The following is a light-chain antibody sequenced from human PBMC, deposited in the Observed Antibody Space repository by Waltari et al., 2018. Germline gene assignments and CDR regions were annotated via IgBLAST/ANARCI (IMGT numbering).Light chain of an antibody. Sequence: DIVMTQSPDSLAVSVGERATIHCRSSQTVLYSSNNKNYLGWYQQKPGQPPRLLINWASTRESGVPDRFSGSGSGTDFTLTISSLEAEDAVVYYCQQFYNIPITFGQGTRLEIQ. CDR3: QQFYNIPIT. J-gene: IGKJ5*01. CDR1: QTVLYSSNNKNY. V-gene: IGKV4-1*01. CDR2: WAS.